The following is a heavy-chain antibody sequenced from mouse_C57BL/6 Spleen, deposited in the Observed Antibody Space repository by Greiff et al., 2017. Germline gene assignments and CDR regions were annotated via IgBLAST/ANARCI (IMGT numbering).Heavy chain of an antibody. V-gene: IGHV1-81*01. CDR3: ARTTVVATDWYLDV. D-gene: IGHD1-1*01. CDR2: IYPRSGNT. CDR1: GYTFTSYG. Sequence: QVQLKESGAELARPGASVKLSCKASGYTFTSYGISWVKQRTGQGLEWIGEIYPRSGNTYYNEKFKGKATLTADKSSSTAYMELRSLTSEDSAVYFCARTTVVATDWYLDVWGTGTTVTVSS. J-gene: IGHJ1*03.